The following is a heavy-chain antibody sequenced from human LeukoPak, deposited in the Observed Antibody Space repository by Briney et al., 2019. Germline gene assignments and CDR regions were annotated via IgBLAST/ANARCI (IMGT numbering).Heavy chain of an antibody. D-gene: IGHD5-24*01. V-gene: IGHV3-23*01. CDR1: GFTLDDYG. J-gene: IGHJ4*02. Sequence: GGSLRLSCAASGFTLDDYGMSWVRQTPGKGLEWFSSISSSGNTYYADSVKGRFTISRDNSKNLVNLQMNSLRAEDTAIYYCVKGRMSEDGLDFWGQGSLVTVSS. CDR2: ISSSGNT. CDR3: VKGRMSEDGLDF.